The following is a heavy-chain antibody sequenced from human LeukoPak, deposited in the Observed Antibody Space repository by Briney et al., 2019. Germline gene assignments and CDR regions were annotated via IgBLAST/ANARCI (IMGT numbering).Heavy chain of an antibody. D-gene: IGHD3-22*01. CDR1: GGSISSGGYS. V-gene: IGHV4-30-2*01. CDR2: IYHSGST. Sequence: SQTLSLTCAVSGGSISSGGYSWSWIRQPPGKGLEWIGYIYHSGSTYYNPSLKSRATISVDRSKNQLSLKLSSVTAADTAVYYCARGNYDSSGYRQADAFDIWGQGTMVTVSS. J-gene: IGHJ3*02. CDR3: ARGNYDSSGYRQADAFDI.